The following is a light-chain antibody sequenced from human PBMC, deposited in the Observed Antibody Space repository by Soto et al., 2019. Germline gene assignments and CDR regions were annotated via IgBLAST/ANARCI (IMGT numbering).Light chain of an antibody. V-gene: IGKV3-11*01. CDR2: DVS. CDR1: QSVTSY. J-gene: IGKJ5*01. CDR3: QQRSDWPLT. Sequence: EIVLTQSPATLSLSPGERATLSCMASQSVTSYLAWYQQKPGQAPRLLIYDVSNRASGIPARFSGSGSETDFTLTISSLEPEDFAVYYCQQRSDWPLTFGQGTRLEI.